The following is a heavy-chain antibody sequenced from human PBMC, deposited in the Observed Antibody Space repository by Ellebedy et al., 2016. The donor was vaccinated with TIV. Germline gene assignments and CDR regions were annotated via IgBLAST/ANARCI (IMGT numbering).Heavy chain of an antibody. D-gene: IGHD3-16*01. CDR3: VRDRAGDASDDY. J-gene: IGHJ4*02. Sequence: PGGSLRLSCAASGFTFSNYWMTWVRQAPGKGLEWVANIKRDGSETYYEDSVKGRFTIYRDNARNSLFLQMNSLTAEDTAVYYCVRDRAGDASDDYWGQGTLVRVSS. CDR2: IKRDGSET. V-gene: IGHV3-7*01. CDR1: GFTFSNYW.